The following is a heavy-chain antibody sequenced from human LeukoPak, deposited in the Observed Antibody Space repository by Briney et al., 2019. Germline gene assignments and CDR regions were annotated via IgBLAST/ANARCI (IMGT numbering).Heavy chain of an antibody. D-gene: IGHD1-26*01. V-gene: IGHV3-30-3*01. J-gene: IGHJ4*02. CDR3: ARDQVGRMVGERY. Sequence: GRSLRLSCAASGFTFSSYAMHWVRQAPGKGLEWVAVISYDGSNKYYADSVKGRFTISRDNSKNTLYLQMNSLGAEDTAVYYCARDQVGRMVGERYWGQGTLVTVSS. CDR1: GFTFSSYA. CDR2: ISYDGSNK.